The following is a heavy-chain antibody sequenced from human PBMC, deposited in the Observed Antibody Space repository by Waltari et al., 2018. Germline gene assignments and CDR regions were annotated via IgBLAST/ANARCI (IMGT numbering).Heavy chain of an antibody. CDR2: VSPDFGTS. J-gene: IGHJ4*02. D-gene: IGHD5-12*01. CDR3: AKESGGYDHPYFDQ. V-gene: IGHV1-69*14. Sequence: QVQLVQSGAEVRKPGSSVRISCKPSGGTFSSWAFSWVRQAPGQGLEWVGSVSPDFGTSSSAQRLQGRVSITADKSTTTIHMELNSLTSDDAAVYYCAKESGGYDHPYFDQWGQGTLVTVSS. CDR1: GGTFSSWA.